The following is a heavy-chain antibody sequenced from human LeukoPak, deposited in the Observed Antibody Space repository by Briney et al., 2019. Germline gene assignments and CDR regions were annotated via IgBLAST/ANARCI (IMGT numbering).Heavy chain of an antibody. J-gene: IGHJ3*02. CDR2: ISGSGGAT. Sequence: PGGSLRLSCAASGFTFSSYAMTWVRQAPGKGLEWVSGISGSGGATYYADSVQGRFTISRDNSRNILYLQMNSLRDEDTALNYCAKDRIGVLPDAFDIWGQGTMVTVSS. CDR3: AKDRIGVLPDAFDI. V-gene: IGHV3-23*01. D-gene: IGHD3-3*01. CDR1: GFTFSSYA.